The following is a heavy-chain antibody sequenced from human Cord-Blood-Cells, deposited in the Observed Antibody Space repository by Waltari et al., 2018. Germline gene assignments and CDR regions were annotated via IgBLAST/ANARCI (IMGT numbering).Heavy chain of an antibody. Sequence: QVQLVQSGAEVKKPGSSVKVSCKASGGTFSSYAISWVRQAPGQGLEWMGGIIPIFGTANYAQKFQGRVTITADESTSTAYMELSSLRSEDTAVYYCARAQYAPWRPREYYYYYMDVWGKGTTVTVSS. CDR2: IIPIFGTA. J-gene: IGHJ6*03. CDR1: GGTFSSYA. D-gene: IGHD2-2*01. CDR3: ARAQYAPWRPREYYYYYMDV. V-gene: IGHV1-69*01.